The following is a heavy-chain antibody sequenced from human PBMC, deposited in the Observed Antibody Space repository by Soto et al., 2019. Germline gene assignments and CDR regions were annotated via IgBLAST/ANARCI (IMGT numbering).Heavy chain of an antibody. V-gene: IGHV4-39*01. CDR2: IYYTGTT. D-gene: IGHD1-1*01. J-gene: IGHJ4*02. Sequence: QLQESGPGLVKPSETLSLTCTVSGASISSPTYYWGWIRQSPGKGLEWIGSIYYTGTTNYSPSLKTRVTLSVDTSKMRFSLSLTSVTAADTAIYYCVRQPTRPLAGDDWGQGTRVTVSS. CDR3: VRQPTRPLAGDD. CDR1: GASISSPTYY.